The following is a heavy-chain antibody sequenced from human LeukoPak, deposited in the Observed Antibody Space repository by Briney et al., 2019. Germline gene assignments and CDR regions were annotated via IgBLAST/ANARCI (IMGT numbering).Heavy chain of an antibody. Sequence: SETLSLTCAVYGGSFSGCYWSWIRQPPGKGLEWIGEINHSGSTNYNPSLKSRVTISVDTSKNQFSLKLSSVTAADTAVYYCATIPYYDFWSTSFDPWGQGTLVTVSS. V-gene: IGHV4-34*01. CDR3: ATIPYYDFWSTSFDP. CDR2: INHSGST. CDR1: GGSFSGCY. D-gene: IGHD3-3*01. J-gene: IGHJ5*02.